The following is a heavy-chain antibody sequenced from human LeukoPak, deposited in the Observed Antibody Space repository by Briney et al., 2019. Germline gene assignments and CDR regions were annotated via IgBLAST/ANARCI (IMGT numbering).Heavy chain of an antibody. CDR1: GFTFSTYG. V-gene: IGHV3-30*18. CDR2: ISYDGSNK. J-gene: IGHJ4*02. Sequence: PGGSLRLSCAASGFTFSTYGMHWVRQAPGKGLEWVAVISYDGSNKYYADSVKGRFTISRDNSKNTLHLQMNSLRAEDTAVYYCANREYHLPALYWGQGTLVTVSS. D-gene: IGHD2-2*01. CDR3: ANREYHLPALY.